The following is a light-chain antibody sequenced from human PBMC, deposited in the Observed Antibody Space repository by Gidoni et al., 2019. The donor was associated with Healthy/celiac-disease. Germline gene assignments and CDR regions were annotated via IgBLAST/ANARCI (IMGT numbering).Light chain of an antibody. CDR2: AAS. V-gene: IGKV1-39*01. Sequence: DIQMTQSPSSLSASVGDRVTITCRASQSISSYLNCYQQKPGKAPKLLIYAASSLQSGVPSRFSGSVSGTDFTLTISSLQPEDFATYYCQQSYSTPRTFXQXTKLEIK. CDR1: QSISSY. CDR3: QQSYSTPRT. J-gene: IGKJ2*01.